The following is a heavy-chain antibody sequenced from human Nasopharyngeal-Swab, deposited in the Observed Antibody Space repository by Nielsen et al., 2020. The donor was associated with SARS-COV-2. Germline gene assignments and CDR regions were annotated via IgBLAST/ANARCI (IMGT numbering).Heavy chain of an antibody. Sequence: SVKVSCKASGGTFSSYAISWVRQAPGQGLEWMGGIIPIFGTANYAQKFQGRVTITADKSTSTAYMELSSLRSEDTAVYYCARTGYSGSYPYYYYYYGMDVWGQGTTVTVSS. D-gene: IGHD1-26*01. J-gene: IGHJ6*02. CDR3: ARTGYSGSYPYYYYYYGMDV. CDR2: IIPIFGTA. V-gene: IGHV1-69*06. CDR1: GGTFSSYA.